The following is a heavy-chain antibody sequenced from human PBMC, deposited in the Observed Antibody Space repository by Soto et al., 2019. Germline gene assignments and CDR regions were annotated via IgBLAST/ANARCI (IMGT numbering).Heavy chain of an antibody. Sequence: GESLKISCKGSGYSFTSYWISWVRQMPGKGLEWMGRIDPGDSYTNYSPSFQGHVTISADKSISAAYLQWSSLKASDTAMYYCASPYYDFWSVQDGSGMDVWGQGTTVTVSS. V-gene: IGHV5-10-1*01. D-gene: IGHD3-3*01. CDR1: GYSFTSYW. CDR3: ASPYYDFWSVQDGSGMDV. J-gene: IGHJ6*02. CDR2: IDPGDSYT.